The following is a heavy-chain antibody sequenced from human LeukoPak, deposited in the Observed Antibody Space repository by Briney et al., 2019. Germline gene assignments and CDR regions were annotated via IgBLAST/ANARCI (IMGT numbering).Heavy chain of an antibody. V-gene: IGHV4-59*01. Sequence: SETLSLTCTVSGGSISSYYWSWIRQPPGKGLEWIGYIYYSGSTNYNPSLKSRVTISVDTSKNQFSLILNSVTAADTAVYYCACEYQLLYSGWFDPWGQGTLVTISS. CDR3: ACEYQLLYSGWFDP. CDR2: IYYSGST. J-gene: IGHJ5*02. D-gene: IGHD2-2*02. CDR1: GGSISSYY.